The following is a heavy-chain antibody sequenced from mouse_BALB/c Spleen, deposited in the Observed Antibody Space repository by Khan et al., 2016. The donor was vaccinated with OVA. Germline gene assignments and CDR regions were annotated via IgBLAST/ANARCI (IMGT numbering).Heavy chain of an antibody. V-gene: IGHV5-9*03. CDR2: ISSGGDNT. CDR1: GFTFSSFT. J-gene: IGHJ3*01. CDR3: ARANFGPFAY. Sequence: EVELVESGGGLVKPGGSLKLSCAASGFTFSSFTMSWVRQTPEKRLEWGASISSGGDNTYYQDSVKGRFTISRDNAKNNLYLQMSSLRTEDTALYSAARANFGPFAYWGQGTLVTVSA.